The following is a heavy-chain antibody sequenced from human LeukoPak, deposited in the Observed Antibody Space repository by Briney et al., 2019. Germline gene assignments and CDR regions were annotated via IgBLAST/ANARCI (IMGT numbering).Heavy chain of an antibody. CDR2: IKQDGSQK. Sequence: PGGSLRLSCAASGFNFRSYWMKWVRQAPGKGLEWVANIKQDGSQKYYVDSVKGRFTISRDNAKNSLFLQINGLRAEDTAVYYCARDDYDILSGYYKGSDYWGQGTLVTVSS. D-gene: IGHD3-9*01. CDR1: GFNFRSYW. J-gene: IGHJ4*02. V-gene: IGHV3-7*04. CDR3: ARDDYDILSGYYKGSDY.